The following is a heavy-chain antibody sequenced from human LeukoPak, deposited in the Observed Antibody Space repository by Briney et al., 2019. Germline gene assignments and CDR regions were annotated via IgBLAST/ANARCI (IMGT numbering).Heavy chain of an antibody. D-gene: IGHD6-19*01. CDR1: GFDFSNNS. CDR3: AKDIAVSDSYFDY. CDR2: IRYDAANQ. J-gene: IGHJ4*02. Sequence: GGSLRLSCGASGFDFSNNSMHWVRQAPGKGLEWVAFIRYDAANQYYADSVKGRFTISRDNSKNTLYLEMDSLRSEDTAIYHCAKDIAVSDSYFDYWGQGTLVTVTS. V-gene: IGHV3-30*02.